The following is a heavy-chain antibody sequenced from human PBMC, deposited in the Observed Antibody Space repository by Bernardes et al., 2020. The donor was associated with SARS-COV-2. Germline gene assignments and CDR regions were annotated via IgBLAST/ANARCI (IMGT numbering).Heavy chain of an antibody. CDR1: GGTFSSYA. CDR3: ARGVVVVPAAKFD. Sequence: SVKVSCKASGGTFSSYAISWVRQAPGQGLEWMGRIIPILGIANYAQKFQGRVTITADKSTSTAYMELSSLRSEDTAVYYCARGVVVVPAAKFDWGQGTLVTVSS. V-gene: IGHV1-69*04. D-gene: IGHD2-2*01. CDR2: IIPILGIA. J-gene: IGHJ4*02.